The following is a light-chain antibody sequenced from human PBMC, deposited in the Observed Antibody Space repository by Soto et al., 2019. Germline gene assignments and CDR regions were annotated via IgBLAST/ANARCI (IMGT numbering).Light chain of an antibody. J-gene: IGLJ3*02. CDR2: RNN. CDR1: VSNLGSNF. Sequence: QDVLTQPPSASGTPGQRVTISCSGSVSNLGSNFIYWYQQLPGAAPKLLISRNNERPSGVPDRFSGSKSGTSASLAISGLRSEDEADYHCAAWDDSLSGVVFGGGTKLTVL. CDR3: AAWDDSLSGVV. V-gene: IGLV1-47*01.